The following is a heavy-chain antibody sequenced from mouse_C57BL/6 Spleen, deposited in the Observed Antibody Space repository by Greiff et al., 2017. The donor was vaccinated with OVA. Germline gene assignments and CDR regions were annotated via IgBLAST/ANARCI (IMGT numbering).Heavy chain of an antibody. J-gene: IGHJ2*01. CDR2: ILPGSGST. Sequence: VKLQQSGAELMKPGASVKLSCKATGYTFTGYWIAWIKQRPGHGLEWIGEILPGSGSTNYNEKFKGKATFTADTSSNTAYMQLSSLTTEDSAIYYCARRVLLGRGVFDYWGQGTTLTVSS. V-gene: IGHV1-9*01. D-gene: IGHD4-1*01. CDR3: ARRVLLGRGVFDY. CDR1: GYTFTGYW.